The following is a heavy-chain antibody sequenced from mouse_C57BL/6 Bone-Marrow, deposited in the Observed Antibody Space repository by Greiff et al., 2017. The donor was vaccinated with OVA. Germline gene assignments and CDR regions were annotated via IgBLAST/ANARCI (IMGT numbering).Heavy chain of an antibody. CDR3: ANADYGRGFAY. D-gene: IGHD2-1*01. CDR2: IDPSDSET. V-gene: IGHV1-52*01. Sequence: QVQLQQPGAELVRPGSSVKLSCKASGYTFTSYWMHWVKQRPIQGLEWIGNIDPSDSETHYNQKFKDKATLTVDKSSSTAYMQLSSLTSEDSAVYYCANADYGRGFAYWGQGTLVTVSA. J-gene: IGHJ3*01. CDR1: GYTFTSYW.